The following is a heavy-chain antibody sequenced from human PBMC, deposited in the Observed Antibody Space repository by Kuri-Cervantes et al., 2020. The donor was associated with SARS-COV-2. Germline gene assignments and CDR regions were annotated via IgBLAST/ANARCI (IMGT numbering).Heavy chain of an antibody. J-gene: IGHJ6*02. CDR2: MYWKDDK. CDR1: VYSLSTSGVG. V-gene: IGHV2-5*01. D-gene: IGHD6-6*01. Sequence: SGPTLVTPTQTLTLTCTYSVYSLSTSGVGVGWIRQPPGKDLEWLALMYWKDDKRYSPSLKSRLTITKDTSKNQVVLTMTNMDPVDTATYYCASIATRRVSYYYYGMDVWGQGTTVTVS. CDR3: ASIATRRVSYYYYGMDV.